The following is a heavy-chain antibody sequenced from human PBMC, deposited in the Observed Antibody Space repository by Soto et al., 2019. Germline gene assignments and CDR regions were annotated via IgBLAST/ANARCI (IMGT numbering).Heavy chain of an antibody. CDR2: INTYNGNT. D-gene: IGHD6-19*01. CDR3: AREGASGRGGLDY. Sequence: ASVKVSCKSSGYPFTTYGISWVRQAPGQGLEWMGWINTYNGNTNYAQKLQGRVTMTTDTSTSTAYMELRSLRSDDTAVYYCAREGASGRGGLDYWGQGTLVTVSS. J-gene: IGHJ4*02. V-gene: IGHV1-18*01. CDR1: GYPFTTYG.